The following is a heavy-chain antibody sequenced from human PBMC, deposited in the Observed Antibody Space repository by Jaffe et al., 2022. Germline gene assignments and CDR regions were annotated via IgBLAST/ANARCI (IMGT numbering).Heavy chain of an antibody. V-gene: IGHV4-59*01. CDR3: GSGAATNYYYYMDV. Sequence: QVQLQESGPGLVKPSETLSLTCTVSGGSISSYYWSWIRQPPGKGLEWIGYIYYSGSTNYNPSLKSRVTISVDTSKNQFSLKLSSVTAADTAVYYCGSGAATNYYYYMDVWGKGTTVTVSS. J-gene: IGHJ6*03. D-gene: IGHD2-15*01. CDR2: IYYSGST. CDR1: GGSISSYY.